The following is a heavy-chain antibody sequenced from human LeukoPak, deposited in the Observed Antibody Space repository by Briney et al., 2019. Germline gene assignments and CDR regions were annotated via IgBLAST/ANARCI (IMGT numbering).Heavy chain of an antibody. Sequence: ASVKVSCEASGGTFSSYTISWVRQAPGQGLEWMGRIIPILGIANYAQKFQGRVTITADKSTSTAYMELSSLRSEDTAVYYCASPRALYCSSTSCQTANGAFDIWGQGTMVTVSS. J-gene: IGHJ3*02. CDR3: ASPRALYCSSTSCQTANGAFDI. CDR1: GGTFSSYT. CDR2: IIPILGIA. V-gene: IGHV1-69*02. D-gene: IGHD2-2*01.